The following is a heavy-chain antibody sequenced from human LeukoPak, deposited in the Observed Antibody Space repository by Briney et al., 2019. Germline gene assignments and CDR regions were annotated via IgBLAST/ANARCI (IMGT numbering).Heavy chain of an antibody. CDR2: IYYSGST. V-gene: IGHV4-59*01. Sequence: SETLSLTCTVSGGSISSYYWSWIRQPPGKGLEWIGYIYYSGSTNYNPSLKSRVTISVDTSKNQFSLKLSSVTAADTAVYYCARGNYDFWSGYYTGYYFGYWGQGTLVTVSS. J-gene: IGHJ4*02. D-gene: IGHD3-3*01. CDR3: ARGNYDFWSGYYTGYYFGY. CDR1: GGSISSYY.